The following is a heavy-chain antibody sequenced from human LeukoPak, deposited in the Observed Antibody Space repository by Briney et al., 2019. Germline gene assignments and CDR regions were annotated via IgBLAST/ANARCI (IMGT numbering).Heavy chain of an antibody. CDR2: IKRKSDGGTP. D-gene: IGHD3-10*01. J-gene: IGHJ4*02. CDR1: GFTFSNAW. V-gene: IGHV3-15*01. CDR3: ATDLGGYYSGSGSYWGSLDY. Sequence: GGSLRLSCAASGFTFSNAWMSWLRQAPEKGLEWVGRIKRKSDGGTPDNAAPVKGRFTISRDDSKNTLYLQMNSLKIEDTAMYYCATDLGGYYSGSGSYWGSLDYWGQGTVVTVSS.